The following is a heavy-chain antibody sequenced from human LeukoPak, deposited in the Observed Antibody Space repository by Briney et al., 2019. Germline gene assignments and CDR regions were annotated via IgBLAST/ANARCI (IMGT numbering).Heavy chain of an antibody. D-gene: IGHD2-8*02. CDR2: IIPIFGTA. CDR1: GGTFSSYA. J-gene: IGHJ4*02. Sequence: SVKVSCKASGGTFSSYAISWVRQAPGQGLEWMGGIIPIFGTANYAQKFQGRVTITADESTSTAYMELSSLRSEDTAVYYCARAGQTVVYTYYFDYWDRGTLVTVSS. V-gene: IGHV1-69*13. CDR3: ARAGQTVVYTYYFDY.